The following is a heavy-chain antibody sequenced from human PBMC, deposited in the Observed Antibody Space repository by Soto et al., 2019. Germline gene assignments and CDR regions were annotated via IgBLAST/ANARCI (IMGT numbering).Heavy chain of an antibody. CDR3: ARLNPSFDY. D-gene: IGHD3-16*01. Sequence: GLPMKDSCKGAGYRITSYWIGWVRQMPGKGLEWMGIIYPGDSDTRCSPSFQGQVTISADKSISTAYLQWSSLKASDTAMYYCARLNPSFDYWGQGTLVTVSS. V-gene: IGHV5-51*01. CDR2: IYPGDSDT. J-gene: IGHJ4*02. CDR1: GYRITSYW.